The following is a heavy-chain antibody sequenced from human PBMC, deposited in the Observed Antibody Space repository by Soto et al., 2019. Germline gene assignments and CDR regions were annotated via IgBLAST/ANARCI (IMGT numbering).Heavy chain of an antibody. CDR3: ARGRALYCSGGSCYWFDP. Sequence: SETLSLTCSVSGGSISSTSYYWGWIRQPPGKGLEWIASIYYTGSTYYSPSLKSRVTISVDTSKNLFSLELNSVTAADTAVYYCARGRALYCSGGSCYWFDPWGQGTLVTVS. CDR2: IYYTGST. CDR1: GGSISSTSYY. D-gene: IGHD2-15*01. V-gene: IGHV4-39*02. J-gene: IGHJ5*02.